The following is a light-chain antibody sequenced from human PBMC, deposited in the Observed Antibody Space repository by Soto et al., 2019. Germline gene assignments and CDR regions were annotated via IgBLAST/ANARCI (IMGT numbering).Light chain of an antibody. CDR1: QSISSW. Sequence: DMQVTQAPSSLSASVEERVNITCRASQSISSWLAWYQQKPGKAPKLLIYKASSLESGVPSRFSGSGSGTEFTLTISSLQPDDFATYYCQQYNSWWTFGQGTKVDIK. J-gene: IGKJ1*01. V-gene: IGKV1-5*03. CDR3: QQYNSWWT. CDR2: KAS.